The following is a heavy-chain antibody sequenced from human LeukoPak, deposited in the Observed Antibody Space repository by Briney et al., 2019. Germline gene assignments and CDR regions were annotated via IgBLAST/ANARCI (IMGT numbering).Heavy chain of an antibody. D-gene: IGHD1-26*01. V-gene: IGHV3-53*01. CDR1: GFTFSSYA. CDR3: ARGIVGAPAAFDY. Sequence: PGGSLRLSCAASGFTFSSYAMSWVRQAPGKGLEWVSVIYSGGSTYYADSVKGRFTISRDNSKNTLYLQMNSLRAEDTAVYYCARGIVGAPAAFDYWGQGTLVTVSS. CDR2: IYSGGST. J-gene: IGHJ4*02.